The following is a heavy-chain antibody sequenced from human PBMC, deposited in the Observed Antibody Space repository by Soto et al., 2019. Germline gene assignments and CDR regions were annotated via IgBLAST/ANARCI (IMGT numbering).Heavy chain of an antibody. CDR2: ISYDGSNE. Sequence: QVQLVESGGGVVQPGRSLRLSCAASGFTFSSYDMNWVRQAPGKGLEWVAGISYDGSNEYYADSVKGRFTISRDNYKNTVYLQMNRVRAEETAVYYCAKDQYGQWLDYWGQGALVTVSS. J-gene: IGHJ4*02. V-gene: IGHV3-30*18. CDR3: AKDQYGQWLDY. D-gene: IGHD6-19*01. CDR1: GFTFSSYD.